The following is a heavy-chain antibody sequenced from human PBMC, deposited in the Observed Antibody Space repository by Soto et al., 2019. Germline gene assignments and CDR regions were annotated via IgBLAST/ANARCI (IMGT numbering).Heavy chain of an antibody. D-gene: IGHD3-10*01. J-gene: IGHJ5*02. V-gene: IGHV4-39*01. CDR1: GGSISNSSYY. Sequence: SETLSLTCTVSGGSISNSSYYWGWIRQPPGKGLEWIGSIYYSGSTYYNPSLKSRVTISVDTSKNQFSLKLSSVTAADTAVYFCASQLWFGELLLGNWFDPWGQGTLVTVSS. CDR3: ASQLWFGELLLGNWFDP. CDR2: IYYSGST.